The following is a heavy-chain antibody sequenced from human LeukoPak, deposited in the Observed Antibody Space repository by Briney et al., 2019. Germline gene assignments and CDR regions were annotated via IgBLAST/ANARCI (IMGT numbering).Heavy chain of an antibody. CDR2: IYHSGST. D-gene: IGHD3-9*01. V-gene: IGHV4-34*01. CDR1: GGSFSGYY. Sequence: SETLSLTCAVYGGSFSGYYWSWIRQPPGKGLEWIGSIYHSGSTHYNPSLKSRVTISVDTSKNQFSLKLSSVTAADTAVYYCARGGYFDWPYYFDYWGQGTLVTVSS. CDR3: ARGGYFDWPYYFDY. J-gene: IGHJ4*02.